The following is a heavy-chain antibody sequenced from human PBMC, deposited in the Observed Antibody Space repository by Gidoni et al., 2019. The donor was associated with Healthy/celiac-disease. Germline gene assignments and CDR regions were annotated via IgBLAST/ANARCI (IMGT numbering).Heavy chain of an antibody. J-gene: IGHJ6*02. CDR2: ISYDGSNK. CDR1: GFTFSSYA. V-gene: IGHV3-30-3*01. CDR3: ARDLKEPYCSGGSCYGMDV. Sequence: QVQLVESGGGVVQPGRSLRLSCAASGFTFSSYAMHWVRQAPGKGLEWVAVISYDGSNKDYADSVKGRFTISRDNSKNTLYLQMNSLRAEDTAVYYCARDLKEPYCSGGSCYGMDVWGQGTTVTVSS. D-gene: IGHD2-15*01.